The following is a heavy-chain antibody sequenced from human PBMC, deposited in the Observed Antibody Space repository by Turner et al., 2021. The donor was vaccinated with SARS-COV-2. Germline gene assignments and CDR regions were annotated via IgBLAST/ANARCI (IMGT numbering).Heavy chain of an antibody. V-gene: IGHV3-23*01. CDR2: ISGGGDAT. J-gene: IGHJ4*02. CDR1: GFTFSSHA. CDR3: ARRGDNWGFRDY. D-gene: IGHD7-27*01. Sequence: EVQLLESGGGLVQPGGSLRLSCAASGFTFSSHAISWVRQAPGKGLEWVSTISGGGDATYYADSVKGRFAISRDNSKNTLYLQMNSLRAEDTALYFCARRGDNWGFRDYWGQGTLVTVSS.